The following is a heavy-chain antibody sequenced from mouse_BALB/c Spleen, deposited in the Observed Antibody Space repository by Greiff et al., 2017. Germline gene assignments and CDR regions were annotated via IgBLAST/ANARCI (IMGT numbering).Heavy chain of an antibody. V-gene: IGHV14-3*02. CDR2: IDPANGDT. Sequence: VQLQQSGAELVKPGASVKLSCTASGFNIKDTYMHWVTQRPEQGLEWIGRIDPANGDTKYDPKFQGKATITADTSSNTAYLQLSSLTSEDTAVYYCARWGHYYDPYSMDYWGQGTSVTVSS. CDR1: GFNIKDTY. D-gene: IGHD1-2*01. J-gene: IGHJ4*01. CDR3: ARWGHYYDPYSMDY.